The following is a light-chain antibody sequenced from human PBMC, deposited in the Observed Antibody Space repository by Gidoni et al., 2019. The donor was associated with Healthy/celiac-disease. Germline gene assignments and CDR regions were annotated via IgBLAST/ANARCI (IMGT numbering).Light chain of an antibody. V-gene: IGKV1D-16*01. CDR3: QQYKSYPYT. J-gene: IGKJ2*01. CDR1: QGISSW. Sequence: DIQMTQSPSSLSASVGDRVTITFRASQGISSWLAWYQQKPEKAPKSLLYAASSLQSGVPSRFSGSGSGTDFTLTISSLQPEDFETYYCQQYKSYPYTFGQGTKLEIK. CDR2: AAS.